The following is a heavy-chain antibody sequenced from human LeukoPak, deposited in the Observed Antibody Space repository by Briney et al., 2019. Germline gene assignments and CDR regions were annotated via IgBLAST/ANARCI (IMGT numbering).Heavy chain of an antibody. V-gene: IGHV3-48*03. D-gene: IGHD2-8*01. CDR3: ARESPEWRYFDY. CDR1: GFTFSSYE. CDR2: ISSSGRTI. J-gene: IGHJ4*02. Sequence: GGSLRLSCAVSGFTFSSYEMNWVRQAPGKGLEWVSYISSSGRTIYNADSVKGRFTISRDNAKNSLYLQMNSLRAEDTAVYYCARESPEWRYFDYWGQGTLVTVSS.